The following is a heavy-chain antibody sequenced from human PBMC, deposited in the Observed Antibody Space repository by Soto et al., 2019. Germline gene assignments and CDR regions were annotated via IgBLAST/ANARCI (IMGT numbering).Heavy chain of an antibody. V-gene: IGHV1-69*13. D-gene: IGHD5-12*01. CDR3: ARENGVAVATIPYYFDY. J-gene: IGHJ4*02. CDR1: GGTFKNNG. Sequence: SVKVSCKAPGGTFKNNGISWVRQAPGQGLEWMGGIIPVFGTTNYAQKFQGRLTITADDFTSTVYMELSRLRYEDTAVYYCARENGVAVATIPYYFDYWGPGTLVTVSS. CDR2: IIPVFGTT.